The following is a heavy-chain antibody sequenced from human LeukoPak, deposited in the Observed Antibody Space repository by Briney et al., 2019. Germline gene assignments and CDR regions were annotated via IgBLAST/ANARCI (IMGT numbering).Heavy chain of an antibody. CDR3: ATISSGWYLDY. D-gene: IGHD6-19*01. CDR1: GGFFSGYY. Sequence: PSETLSLTRAVYGGFFSGYYWSWIRQPPGKGLEWIGEINHSGSTNYNPSLKSRVTISVDTSKNQFSLKLSSVTAADTAVYYCATISSGWYLDYWGQGTLVTVSS. CDR2: INHSGST. J-gene: IGHJ4*02. V-gene: IGHV4-34*01.